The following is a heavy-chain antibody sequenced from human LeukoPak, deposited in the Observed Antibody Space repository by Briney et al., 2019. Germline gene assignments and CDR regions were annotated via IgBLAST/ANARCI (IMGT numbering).Heavy chain of an antibody. CDR1: GFTFNNYC. CDR2: IKQDGSQK. D-gene: IGHD4-17*01. V-gene: IGHV3-7*01. CDR3: ARGDFSDYGDYVDAFDV. Sequence: GGSLRLSCAASGFTFNNYCMSWVRQAPGKGLQWVANIKQDGSQKFYVDSVKGRFTISRDNTKSSLYLQMNSLRAEDTAMYYCARGDFSDYGDYVDAFDVWGQGTMVTVSS. J-gene: IGHJ3*01.